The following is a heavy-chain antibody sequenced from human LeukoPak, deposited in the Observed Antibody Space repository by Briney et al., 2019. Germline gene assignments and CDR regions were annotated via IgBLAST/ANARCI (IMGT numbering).Heavy chain of an antibody. CDR3: ARLLDYGDPGYYGMDV. CDR1: GGSISSYY. D-gene: IGHD4-17*01. Sequence: PSETLSLTCTVSGGSISSYYRSWSRQPPGKGLEWIGYIYYSGSTNYNPSPKRRVTISVDTSTNQLSLKMSTVTEPGTAAYYTARLLDYGDPGYYGMDVWGQGTTVTVSS. V-gene: IGHV4-59*08. CDR2: IYYSGST. J-gene: IGHJ6*02.